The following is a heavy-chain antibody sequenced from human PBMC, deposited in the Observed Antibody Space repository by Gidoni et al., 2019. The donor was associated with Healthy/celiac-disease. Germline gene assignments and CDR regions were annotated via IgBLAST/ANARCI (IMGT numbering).Heavy chain of an antibody. Sequence: QVQLVDSGGGVVQPGRSLRLSCAASGFTFSSYAMHWVRQAPGKGLEWVAVISYDGSNKYYADSVKGRFTISRDNSKNTLYLQMNSLRAEDTAVYYCARDLTYSNSNFDYWGQGTLVTVSS. CDR2: ISYDGSNK. V-gene: IGHV3-30-3*01. D-gene: IGHD4-4*01. J-gene: IGHJ4*02. CDR1: GFTFSSYA. CDR3: ARDLTYSNSNFDY.